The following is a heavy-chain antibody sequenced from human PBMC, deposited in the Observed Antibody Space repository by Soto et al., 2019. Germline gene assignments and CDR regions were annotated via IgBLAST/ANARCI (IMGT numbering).Heavy chain of an antibody. J-gene: IGHJ4*02. Sequence: QVQLVESGGGVVQPGRSLRLSCAASGFTFSSYGMHWVRQAPGKGLEWVAVISYDGSNKYYADSVKGRFTISRDNSKNTLYLQMNSLRAEDTAVYYCARDTIAAAGTGGGGVDYWGQGTLVTVSS. CDR2: ISYDGSNK. CDR1: GFTFSSYG. D-gene: IGHD6-13*01. CDR3: ARDTIAAAGTGGGGVDY. V-gene: IGHV3-30*03.